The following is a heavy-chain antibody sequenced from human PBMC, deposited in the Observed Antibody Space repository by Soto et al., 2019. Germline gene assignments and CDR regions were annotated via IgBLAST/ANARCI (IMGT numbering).Heavy chain of an antibody. CDR1: GFSFTTSEMR. D-gene: IGHD2-15*01. V-gene: IGHV2-70*04. CDR2: IDWDDDK. Sequence: PTLVNPTQTLTLTCTFSGFSFTTSEMRVGWIRQPPGKALEWLARIDWDDDKFYSTSLKTRLTISKDTSKNQVVLTMTNMDPVDTATYYCAHIEVSGSAFDIWGQGTMVTVSS. CDR3: AHIEVSGSAFDI. J-gene: IGHJ3*02.